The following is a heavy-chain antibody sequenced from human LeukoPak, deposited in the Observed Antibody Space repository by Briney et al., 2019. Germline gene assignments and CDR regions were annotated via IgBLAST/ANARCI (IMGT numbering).Heavy chain of an antibody. V-gene: IGHV4-59*12. CDR2: IYYSGST. CDR3: ARGQGYYDSSGHFDY. J-gene: IGHJ4*02. Sequence: SETLSLTCTVSGGSISSYYWSWIRQPPGKGLEWIGYIYYSGSTNYNPSLKSRVTISVDTSKNQFSLKLSSVTAADTAVYYCARGQGYYDSSGHFDYWGQGTLVTVSS. D-gene: IGHD3-22*01. CDR1: GGSISSYY.